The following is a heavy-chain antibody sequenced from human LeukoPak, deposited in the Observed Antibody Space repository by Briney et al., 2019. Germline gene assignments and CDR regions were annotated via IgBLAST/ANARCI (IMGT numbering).Heavy chain of an antibody. D-gene: IGHD5-24*01. Sequence: GSLRLSCAASGFAVSSNHMNWVRQAPGEGLEWIGEIYHSGSTNYSPSLKSRVTISVDKSKNQFSLNLRSVTAADTAVYYCAREEIRSWFDPWGQGTLVTVSS. CDR3: AREEIRSWFDP. J-gene: IGHJ5*02. CDR2: IYHSGST. V-gene: IGHV4-4*02. CDR1: GFAVSSNHM.